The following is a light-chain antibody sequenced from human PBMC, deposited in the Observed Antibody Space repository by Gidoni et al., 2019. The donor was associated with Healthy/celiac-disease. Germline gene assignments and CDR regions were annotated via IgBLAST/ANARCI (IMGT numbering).Light chain of an antibody. J-gene: IGKJ4*02. CDR2: AAS. V-gene: IGKV1-39*01. CDR3: QQSHCTPLT. CDR1: QSISSY. Sequence: DIQIARSPSSLSASVGDRVTITCRASQSISSYLNWYQQKPGKAPKLLIYAASSLQSGVQSRVSGSGSLTDFTLTICSLQPEEVATHYCQQSHCTPLTFXGXTKVEIK.